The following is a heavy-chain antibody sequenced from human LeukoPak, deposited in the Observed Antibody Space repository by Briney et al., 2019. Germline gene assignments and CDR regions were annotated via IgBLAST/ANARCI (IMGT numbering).Heavy chain of an antibody. Sequence: SVKVSCKASGGTFISYAISWVRQAPGQGLEWMGGIIPIFGTANYAQKFQGRVTITADKSTSTAYMELSSLRSEDTAVYYCARDYGDYQLDYWGQGTLVTVSS. D-gene: IGHD4-17*01. J-gene: IGHJ4*02. CDR3: ARDYGDYQLDY. CDR2: IIPIFGTA. CDR1: GGTFISYA. V-gene: IGHV1-69*06.